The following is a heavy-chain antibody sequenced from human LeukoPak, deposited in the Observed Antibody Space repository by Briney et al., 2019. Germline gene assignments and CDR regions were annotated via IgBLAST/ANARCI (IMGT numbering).Heavy chain of an antibody. CDR3: ARVGYNSGWYEY. Sequence: GRSLRLSCVASRFTFGSYYMYWVRQAPGKGLEWVAFISDDGVKKYYGDSVKGRFSISRDNYKKTLYLQMDSLRTEDTAVYYCARVGYNSGWYEYWGQGTLVTVSS. D-gene: IGHD6-19*01. CDR2: ISDDGVKK. V-gene: IGHV3-30-3*01. J-gene: IGHJ4*02. CDR1: RFTFGSYY.